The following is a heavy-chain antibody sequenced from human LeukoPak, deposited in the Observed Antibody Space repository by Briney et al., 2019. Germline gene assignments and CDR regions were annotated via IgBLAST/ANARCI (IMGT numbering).Heavy chain of an antibody. CDR3: ARQPANTAAFDI. CDR2: VRDNGES. Sequence: PSETLSLTCTVSGGSINTYYGSWIRQPPGTGLEWIAYVRDNGESNYNPSLTSRVAISLDTANNQIALRLNFVTPADTAIYYCARQPANTAAFDIWGLGTMVTVSS. D-gene: IGHD5-18*01. J-gene: IGHJ3*02. CDR1: GGSINTYY. V-gene: IGHV4-59*08.